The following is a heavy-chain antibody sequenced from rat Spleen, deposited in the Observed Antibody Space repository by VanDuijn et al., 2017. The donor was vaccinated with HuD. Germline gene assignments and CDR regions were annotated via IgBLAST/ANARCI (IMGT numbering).Heavy chain of an antibody. D-gene: IGHD1-11*01. CDR3: ARHGGLRNWFAY. Sequence: EVQLVESGGGLVQPGRSMKLSCAASGLSFSNYDMAWIRQAPGKGLEWVASITNTGGSTYYPDSVKGRFTASRDDAKNTQFLQMDSLRSEDTATYYCARHGGLRNWFAYWGQGTLVTVSS. CDR1: GLSFSNYD. J-gene: IGHJ3*01. CDR2: ITNTGGST. V-gene: IGHV5S13*01.